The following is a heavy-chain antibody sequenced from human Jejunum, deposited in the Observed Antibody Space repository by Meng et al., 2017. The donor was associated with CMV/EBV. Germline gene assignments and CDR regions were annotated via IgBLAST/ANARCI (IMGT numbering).Heavy chain of an antibody. CDR2: ISPYNGNT. CDR1: GGSVNNYA. J-gene: IGHJ2*01. D-gene: IGHD3-22*01. V-gene: IGHV1-18*01. CDR3: AKGGGYDSRGYANWYFDL. Sequence: QVQWMQSGAEVKEPGSSMQVSCKSSGGSVNNYAFNWVRQAPGQGLEWMGGISPYNGNTDHAQNFQGRVTMTTDTSTSTAYMELRSLRSDDTAVYYCAKGGGYDSRGYANWYFDLWGRGTLVTVSS.